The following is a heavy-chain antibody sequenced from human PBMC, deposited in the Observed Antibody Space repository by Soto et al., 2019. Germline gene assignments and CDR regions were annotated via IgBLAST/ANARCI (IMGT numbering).Heavy chain of an antibody. CDR2: IYPGDSDT. D-gene: IGHD4-17*01. CDR1: GYSFSSYW. CDR3: ATSPFDYGDYGGGAFDI. V-gene: IGHV5-51*01. Sequence: GESLKISCKGSGYSFSSYWIGWVRQMPGKGLEWMGIIYPGDSDTRYSPSFQGQVTISADKSISTAYLQWSSLKASDTAMYYCATSPFDYGDYGGGAFDIWGQGTMDTVSS. J-gene: IGHJ3*02.